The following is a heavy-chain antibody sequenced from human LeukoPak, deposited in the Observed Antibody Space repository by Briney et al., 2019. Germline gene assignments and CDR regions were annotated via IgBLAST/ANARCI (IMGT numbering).Heavy chain of an antibody. J-gene: IGHJ4*02. CDR2: IVVGSGNT. CDR3: AAVAYGSGSYYGSFDY. Sequence: ASVKVSCKASGYTFTGYYMHWVRQAPGQGLEWIGWIVVGSGNTNYAQKFQERVTITRDMSTSTAYMELSSLRSEDTAVYYCAAVAYGSGSYYGSFDYWGQGTLVTVSS. D-gene: IGHD3-10*01. V-gene: IGHV1-58*02. CDR1: GYTFTGYY.